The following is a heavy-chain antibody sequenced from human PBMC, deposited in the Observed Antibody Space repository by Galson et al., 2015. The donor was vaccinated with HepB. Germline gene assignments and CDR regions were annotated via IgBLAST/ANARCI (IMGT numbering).Heavy chain of an antibody. CDR2: IIPIFGTA. J-gene: IGHJ2*01. CDR1: GGTFSSYA. V-gene: IGHV1-69*13. Sequence: SVKVSCKASGGTFSSYAISWVRQAPGQGLEWMGGIIPIFGTANYAQKFQGRVTITADESTSTAYMELSSLRSEDTAVYYCARDRHTVDRSGDYYGWYFDLWGRGTLVTVSS. CDR3: ARDRHTVDRSGDYYGWYFDL. D-gene: IGHD3-22*01.